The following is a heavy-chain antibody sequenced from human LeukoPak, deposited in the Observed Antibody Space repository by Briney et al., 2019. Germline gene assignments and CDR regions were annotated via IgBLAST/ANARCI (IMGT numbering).Heavy chain of an antibody. CDR3: ARGQYGGNFDY. V-gene: IGHV4-59*01. D-gene: IGHD4-23*01. Sequence: SETLSLTCTVSGGSISSYYWSWIRQPPGKGLEWIGNIYHSGSIKYNPSLKSRVTISVDTSKNQFSLKLNSVTAADTAVYYCARGQYGGNFDYWGQGTLVTVSS. J-gene: IGHJ4*02. CDR2: IYHSGSI. CDR1: GGSISSYY.